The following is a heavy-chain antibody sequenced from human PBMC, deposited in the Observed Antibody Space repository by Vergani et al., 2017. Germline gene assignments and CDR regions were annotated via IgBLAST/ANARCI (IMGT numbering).Heavy chain of an antibody. CDR1: GGSIRSSSYY. CDR3: ARDGYNSAADY. CDR2: IYYRGST. J-gene: IGHJ4*02. D-gene: IGHD5-24*01. V-gene: IGHV4-39*07. Sequence: QLQLQESGPGLVKPSETLSLTCTVSGGSIRSSSYYWGWIRQPPGKGLEWIGSIYYRGSTYYNPSLKSRVTISVDTSKNQFALKLSSVTAADTAVYYCARDGYNSAADYWGQGTLVTVSS.